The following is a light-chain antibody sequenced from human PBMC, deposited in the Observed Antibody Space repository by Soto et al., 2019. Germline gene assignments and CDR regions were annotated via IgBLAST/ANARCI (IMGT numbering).Light chain of an antibody. CDR1: QSVSSN. CDR3: QQRGNWPLT. V-gene: IGKV3-11*01. J-gene: IGKJ4*01. CDR2: DAS. Sequence: EIVMTQSPATLSVSPGERATLSCRASQSVSSNLAWYQQKPGQTPRLLIYDASNRAAGIPARFSGSGSGTDFTLTISSLEPEDFAVYYCQQRGNWPLTFGGGTKV.